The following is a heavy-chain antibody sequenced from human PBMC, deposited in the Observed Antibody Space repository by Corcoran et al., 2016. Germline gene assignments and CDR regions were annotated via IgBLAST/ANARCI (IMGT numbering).Heavy chain of an antibody. CDR3: ARVPWGTTVDY. CDR1: GGSISSSNW. Sequence: QVQLQESGPGLVKPSGTLSLTCAVSGGSISSSNWWSWVRQPPGKGLEWIGEINHSGSTNYNPSLKSRVTISVDTSKNQFSLKLSSVTAADTAVYYCARVPWGTTVDYWGQGTLVTVSS. CDR2: INHSGST. V-gene: IGHV4-4*02. D-gene: IGHD1-7*01. J-gene: IGHJ4*02.